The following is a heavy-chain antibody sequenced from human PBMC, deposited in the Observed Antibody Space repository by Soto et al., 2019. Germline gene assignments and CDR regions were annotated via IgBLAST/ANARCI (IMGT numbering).Heavy chain of an antibody. CDR3: ARSGYSYGPNPLLY. CDR1: GRSIRSGAYY. J-gene: IGHJ4*02. D-gene: IGHD5-18*01. CDR2: IYYSGST. V-gene: IGHV4-31*03. Sequence: SETLSLTCTVSGRSIRSGAYYWSWIRQHPGKGLEWIGYIYYSGSTYYNPSLKSRVTISVDTSKNQFSLKLSSVTAADTAVYYCARSGYSYGPNPLLYWGQGTLVTVS.